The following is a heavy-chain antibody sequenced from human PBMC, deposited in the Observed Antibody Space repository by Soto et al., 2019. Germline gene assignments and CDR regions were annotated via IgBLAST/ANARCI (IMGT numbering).Heavy chain of an antibody. V-gene: IGHV4-34*01. J-gene: IGHJ2*01. CDR1: GGSFSGYY. D-gene: IGHD3-10*01. CDR2: INHSGST. Sequence: QVQLQQWGAGLLKPSETLSLTCAVYGGSFSGYYWSWIRQPPGKGLVWIGEINHSGSTNYNPSLKSRVTISVDTSKNQFSLKLSSVTAADTAVYYCASSGVVSSWYFDLWGRGTLVTVSS. CDR3: ASSGVVSSWYFDL.